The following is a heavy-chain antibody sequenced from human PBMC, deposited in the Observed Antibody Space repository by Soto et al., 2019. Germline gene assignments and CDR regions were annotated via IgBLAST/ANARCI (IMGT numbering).Heavy chain of an antibody. CDR1: GGSISSYY. CDR3: ARESCSSTSCYVDY. D-gene: IGHD2-2*01. Sequence: SETLSLTCTVSGGSISSYYWSWIRQPPGKGLEWIGYIYYSGSTNYNPSLKSRVTISVDTSKNQFSLKLSSVTAADTAVYYCARESCSSTSCYVDYWGQGTLVTVSS. J-gene: IGHJ4*02. CDR2: IYYSGST. V-gene: IGHV4-59*01.